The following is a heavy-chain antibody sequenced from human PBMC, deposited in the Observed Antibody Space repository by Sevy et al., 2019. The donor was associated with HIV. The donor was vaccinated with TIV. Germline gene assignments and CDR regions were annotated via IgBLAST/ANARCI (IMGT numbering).Heavy chain of an antibody. CDR1: GYTFTSYI. CDR3: ARGYCTGGSRSPGGF. Sequence: ASVKVSCKTSGYTFTSYIISWVRQAPGQGLEWMGWISPLNGDTKYVQKFQGRVTMSIVTSTSTAYMDLRSLRSDDTAVYYCARGYCTGGSRSPGGFWGQGTLVTVSS. CDR2: ISPLNGDT. V-gene: IGHV1-18*01. D-gene: IGHD2-8*02. J-gene: IGHJ4*02.